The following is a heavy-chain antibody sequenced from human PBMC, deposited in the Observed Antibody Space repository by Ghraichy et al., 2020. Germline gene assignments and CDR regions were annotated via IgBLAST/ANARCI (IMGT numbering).Heavy chain of an antibody. J-gene: IGHJ4*02. V-gene: IGHV4-38-2*02. D-gene: IGHD3-3*01. Sequence: GSLRLSCTVFGYSISSGYYWSWIRQPPGKGLEWIGTIYHSGSTYYNPSLKSRVTISIDTSKNQFSLRLSSVTAADTAVYYCAASYDFWSGYYIDYWGQGTLVPISS. CDR3: AASYDFWSGYYIDY. CDR2: IYHSGST. CDR1: GYSISSGYY.